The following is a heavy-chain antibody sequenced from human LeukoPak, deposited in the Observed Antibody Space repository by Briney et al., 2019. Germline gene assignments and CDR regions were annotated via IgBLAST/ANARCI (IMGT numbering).Heavy chain of an antibody. Sequence: SETLSLTCAVSGGSISSNSYYWGWIRQPPGKGLEWIGSIYYSGNTYYSPSLKSRVTISADTSKNQFSLKLSSVTAADTAVYYCARDAAASWKAWGQGTLVTVSS. D-gene: IGHD1-1*01. CDR1: GGSISSNSYY. CDR2: IYYSGNT. J-gene: IGHJ5*02. CDR3: ARDAAASWKA. V-gene: IGHV4-39*07.